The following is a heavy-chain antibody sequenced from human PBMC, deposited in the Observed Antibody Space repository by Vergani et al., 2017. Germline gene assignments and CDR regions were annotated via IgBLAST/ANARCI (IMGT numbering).Heavy chain of an antibody. CDR3: ARELAAAGTRGWFDP. CDR1: GYTFTGYY. J-gene: IGHJ5*02. CDR2: INPNSGGT. Sequence: QVQLVQSGAEVKKPGASVKVSCKASGYTFTGYYMHWVRQAPGQGLEWMGWINPNSGGTNYAQQFQGRVTMTRDTSISTAYMELSRLRSDDTAVYYCARELAAAGTRGWFDPWGQGTLVTVSS. V-gene: IGHV1-2*02. D-gene: IGHD6-13*01.